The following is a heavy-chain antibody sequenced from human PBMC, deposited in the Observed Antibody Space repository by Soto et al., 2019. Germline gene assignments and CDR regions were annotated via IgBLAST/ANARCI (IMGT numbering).Heavy chain of an antibody. Sequence: QVQLQESGPGLVKPSQTLSLTCTVSGGSISSGDYYWSWIRQPPGKGLEWIGYIYYSGRTYYNPSLKSRVTISVDTSKNQFSLKLSSVTAADTAVYYCARYYYDSSGYYSDNYYYYYGMDVWGQGTTVTVSS. CDR3: ARYYYDSSGYYSDNYYYYYGMDV. J-gene: IGHJ6*02. CDR1: GGSISSGDYY. CDR2: IYYSGRT. V-gene: IGHV4-30-4*01. D-gene: IGHD3-22*01.